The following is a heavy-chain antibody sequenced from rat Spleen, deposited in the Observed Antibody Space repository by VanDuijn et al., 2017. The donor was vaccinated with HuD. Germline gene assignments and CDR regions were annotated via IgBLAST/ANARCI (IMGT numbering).Heavy chain of an antibody. CDR2: ITNAAGKV. CDR3: TRAITTTPYYIMDA. CDR1: GFTFNNYW. J-gene: IGHJ4*01. V-gene: IGHV5-31*01. D-gene: IGHD1-10*01. Sequence: EVQLVESGGGLVQPGRSLKLSCVASGFTFNNYWMAWIRQAPGKGLEWVASITNAAGKVYYPDSVKGRFTISRDTAQNILYLQMNSPRSEDTATYYCTRAITTTPYYIMDAWGQGASVTVSS.